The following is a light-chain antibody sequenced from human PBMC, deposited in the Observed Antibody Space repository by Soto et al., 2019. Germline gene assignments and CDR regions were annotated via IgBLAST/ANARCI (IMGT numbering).Light chain of an antibody. CDR3: CSFAGSSTYV. J-gene: IGLJ1*01. V-gene: IGLV2-23*02. CDR2: EVN. CDR1: SSDVGSYNL. Sequence: LTQPASVSGSPGQSITISCTGTSSDVGSYNLVSWYQQHPGKAPKLMIYEVNKQPSGVSNRFSGSKSGNTASLTISGLQAEDEADYYCCSFAGSSTYVFGAGTKVTVL.